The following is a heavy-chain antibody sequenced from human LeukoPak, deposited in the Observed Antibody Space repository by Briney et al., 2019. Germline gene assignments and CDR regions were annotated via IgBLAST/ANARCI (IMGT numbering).Heavy chain of an antibody. CDR2: INHSGST. CDR3: ARAIHSPDY. V-gene: IGHV4-34*01. J-gene: IGHJ4*02. CDR1: GGSFSGYY. D-gene: IGHD6-13*01. Sequence: SETLSLTCAVYGGSFSGYYWSWIRQPPGKGLEWIGEINHSGSTNYNPSLKSRVTISVDTSKNQFSLKLSSVTAADTAVYYCARAIHSPDYWGQGTLVTVSS.